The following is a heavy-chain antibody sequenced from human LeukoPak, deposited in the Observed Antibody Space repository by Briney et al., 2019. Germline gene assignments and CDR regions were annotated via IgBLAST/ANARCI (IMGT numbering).Heavy chain of an antibody. V-gene: IGHV4-4*07. D-gene: IGHD5-18*01. Sequence: SETLSLTCAVYGGSFSGYYWNWIRQPAGKGLEWIGRIYTSGSTNYNPSLKSRVTMSVDTSKNQFSLKLSSVTAADTAVYYCARELQLWFTYDAFDIWGQGTMVTVSS. CDR1: GGSFSGYY. CDR3: ARELQLWFTYDAFDI. J-gene: IGHJ3*02. CDR2: IYTSGST.